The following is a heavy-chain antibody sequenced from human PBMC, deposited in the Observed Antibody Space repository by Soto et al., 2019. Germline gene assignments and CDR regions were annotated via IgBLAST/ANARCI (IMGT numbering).Heavy chain of an antibody. J-gene: IGHJ5*02. V-gene: IGHV3-13*01. CDR2: IGTAGDT. CDR1: GFTFSSYD. CDR3: VLGVGVTRLRFDP. D-gene: IGHD2-21*02. Sequence: GGSLRLSCAASGFTFSSYDMHWVRQATGKGLEWVSAIGTAGDTYYPGSVKGRFTISRENAKNSLYLQMNSLRAGDTAVYYCVLGVGVTRLRFDPWGQGTLVTVSS.